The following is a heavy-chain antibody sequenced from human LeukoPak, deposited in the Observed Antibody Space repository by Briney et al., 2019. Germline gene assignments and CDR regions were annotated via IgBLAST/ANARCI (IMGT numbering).Heavy chain of an antibody. Sequence: GGSLRLSCTASGFTFSSYGTHWVRQAPGKGLEWVAIISYDGSNKYYADSVKGRFTISRDNSKNTLYLQMNSLRAEDTAVYYCAKPHSSGWLALGYWGQGTLVTVSS. J-gene: IGHJ4*02. D-gene: IGHD6-19*01. V-gene: IGHV3-30*18. CDR3: AKPHSSGWLALGY. CDR1: GFTFSSYG. CDR2: ISYDGSNK.